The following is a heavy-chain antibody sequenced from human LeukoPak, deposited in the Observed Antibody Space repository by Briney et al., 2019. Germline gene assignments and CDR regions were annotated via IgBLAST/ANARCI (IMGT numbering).Heavy chain of an antibody. CDR2: INPSGGST. Sequence: GASVKVSCKASGYTFTSYYMHWVRQAPGQGLEWMGIINPSGGSTSYAQKFQGRVTMTRDTSTSTVYMELSSLRSEDTAVYYCARDRRVEVPAATYYYGMDVWGQGTTVTVSS. CDR3: ARDRRVEVPAATYYYGMDV. J-gene: IGHJ6*02. D-gene: IGHD2-2*01. CDR1: GYTFTSYY. V-gene: IGHV1-46*01.